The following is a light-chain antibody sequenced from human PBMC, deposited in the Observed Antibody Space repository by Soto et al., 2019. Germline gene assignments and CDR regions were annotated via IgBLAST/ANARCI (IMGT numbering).Light chain of an antibody. CDR3: PSYDSSLSGSYV. V-gene: IGLV1-40*01. Sequence: QSVLTQPPSVSGAPGQRVTISCTGSSSNIGAGYDVHWYQQLPGTAPKLLIYGNSNRPSGVPDRFSGSKSGTSASLAITGLQAEDEADYYCPSYDSSLSGSYVFGTGTNVNVL. J-gene: IGLJ1*01. CDR2: GNS. CDR1: SSNIGAGYD.